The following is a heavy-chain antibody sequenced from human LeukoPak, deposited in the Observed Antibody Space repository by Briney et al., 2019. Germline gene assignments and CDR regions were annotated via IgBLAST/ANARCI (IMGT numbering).Heavy chain of an antibody. D-gene: IGHD4-17*01. CDR3: ARDLLTVTTSGDY. J-gene: IGHJ4*02. CDR1: GFTFSSHW. V-gene: IGHV3-7*01. CDR2: INQDGSQK. Sequence: GGSLRLSCAGSGFTFSSHWIGWVRQAPGKGLEWVAHINQDGSQKYYVDSVEGRFTISRDNAKNTLYLQMNSLRVEDTAVYYCARDLLTVTTSGDYWGQGTLVTVSS.